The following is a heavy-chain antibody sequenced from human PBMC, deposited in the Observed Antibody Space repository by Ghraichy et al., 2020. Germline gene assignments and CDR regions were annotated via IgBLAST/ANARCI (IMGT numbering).Heavy chain of an antibody. CDR1: GYTFTSYD. CDR2: MNPSSGNT. D-gene: IGHD3-9*01. V-gene: IGHV1-8*01. Sequence: ASVKVSCKASGYTFTSYDITWVRQAAGQGLEWVGWMNPSSGNTGYADKFEGRVSMTWDTSIRTAYMELTNLRSDDTAIYFCVRGLASFNIVLTGPPFGYWGQGTLVTVSS. CDR3: VRGLASFNIVLTGPPFGY. J-gene: IGHJ4*02.